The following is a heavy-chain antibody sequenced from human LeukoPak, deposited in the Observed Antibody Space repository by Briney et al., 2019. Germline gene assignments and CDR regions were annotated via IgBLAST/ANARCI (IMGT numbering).Heavy chain of an antibody. J-gene: IGHJ4*02. CDR1: GFTFRSYW. Sequence: GGSLRLSCAASGFTFRSYWMSWVRQAPGKGLEWVANIKQDESEKYYVDSLKGRFTISRDNAKNPLYLQMNSLRAEDTAVYYCARDKIEGPTKLDYWGQGILVTVSS. CDR2: IKQDESEK. D-gene: IGHD1-1*01. V-gene: IGHV3-7*01. CDR3: ARDKIEGPTKLDY.